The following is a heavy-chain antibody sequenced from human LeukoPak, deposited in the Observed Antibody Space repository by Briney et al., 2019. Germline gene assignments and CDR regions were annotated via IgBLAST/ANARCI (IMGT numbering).Heavy chain of an antibody. CDR2: INQDGSER. J-gene: IGHJ4*02. CDR1: VFSFSTYW. CDR3: ARAVAARSFYFDY. V-gene: IGHV3-7*01. D-gene: IGHD4-23*01. Sequence: GGSLRLSCAASVFSFSTYWMSWVRQAPGKGLEWLANINQDGSERYLVDSVKGRFTISRDNAKNSVYLQMKSLRAEDTAVYYCARAVAARSFYFDYWGWGTLVTVSS.